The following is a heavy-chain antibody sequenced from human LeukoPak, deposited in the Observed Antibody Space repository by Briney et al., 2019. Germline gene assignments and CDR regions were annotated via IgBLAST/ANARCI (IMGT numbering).Heavy chain of an antibody. V-gene: IGHV3-33*08. CDR2: IWFDGKNE. Sequence: GGSLRLSCLTSGFTFSTNAMSWVRQAPGKGLEWVADIWFDGKNEHFADSVKGRFTISRDNSKNTMYLQINSLRAEDTAVYYCARDRHCANGVCHSPPGMDVWGQGTTVTVSS. D-gene: IGHD2-8*01. CDR1: GFTFSTNA. J-gene: IGHJ6*02. CDR3: ARDRHCANGVCHSPPGMDV.